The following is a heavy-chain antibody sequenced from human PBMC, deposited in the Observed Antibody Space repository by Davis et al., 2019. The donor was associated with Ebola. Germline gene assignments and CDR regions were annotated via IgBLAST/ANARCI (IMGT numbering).Heavy chain of an antibody. CDR2: IYTSGST. D-gene: IGHD6-13*01. CDR1: GGSISSGSYY. J-gene: IGHJ4*02. Sequence: PSETLSLTCTVSGGSISSGSYYWSWIRQPAGKGLEWIGHIYTSGSTNYNPSLKSRVTISVDTSKNQFSLKLSSVTAADTAVYYCAREKVGYSSTPVDYWGQGTLVTVPS. V-gene: IGHV4-61*09. CDR3: AREKVGYSSTPVDY.